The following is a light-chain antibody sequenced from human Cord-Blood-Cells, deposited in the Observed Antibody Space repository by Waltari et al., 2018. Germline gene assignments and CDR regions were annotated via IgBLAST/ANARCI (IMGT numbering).Light chain of an antibody. Sequence: SYELKQPPSVSVSPGQTARTTCSGDALTKTYAYGYQQKSGQDPVLVIYEDSKRPSGIPERFSGSSSGTMATLTSSGAQVEDEADYYCYSTDSSGNHRVFGGGTKLTVL. CDR2: EDS. CDR3: YSTDSSGNHRV. J-gene: IGLJ2*01. V-gene: IGLV3-10*01. CDR1: ALTKTY.